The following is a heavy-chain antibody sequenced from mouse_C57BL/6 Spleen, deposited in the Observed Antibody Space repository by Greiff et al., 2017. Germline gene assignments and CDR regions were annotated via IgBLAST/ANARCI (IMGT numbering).Heavy chain of an antibody. J-gene: IGHJ3*01. CDR1: GYTFTSYW. Sequence: QVQLQPPGAELVKPGASVKLSCKASGYTFTSYWMHWVKQRPGRGLEWIGRIDPNSGGTKYNEKFKSKATLTVDKPSITAYMQLSSLTSEDSAVYYCASYDGYWFAYWGQGTLVTVSA. D-gene: IGHD2-3*01. CDR3: ASYDGYWFAY. CDR2: IDPNSGGT. V-gene: IGHV1-72*01.